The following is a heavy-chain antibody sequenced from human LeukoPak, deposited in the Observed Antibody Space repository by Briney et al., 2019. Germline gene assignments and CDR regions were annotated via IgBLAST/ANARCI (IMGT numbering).Heavy chain of an antibody. J-gene: IGHJ3*02. Sequence: PGGSLRLSCAASGFTFSTYSMSWVRQAPGKGLEWVSYISSSSSTISYPDSVKGRFTISRDNAKNSLYLQMNSLRAEDTAVYYCVGGRTAMSSAFDIWGQGTMVTVSS. D-gene: IGHD5-18*01. CDR2: ISSSSSTI. CDR1: GFTFSTYS. V-gene: IGHV3-48*01. CDR3: VGGRTAMSSAFDI.